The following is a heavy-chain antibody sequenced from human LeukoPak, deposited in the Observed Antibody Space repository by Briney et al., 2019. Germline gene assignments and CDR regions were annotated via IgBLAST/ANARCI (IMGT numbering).Heavy chain of an antibody. Sequence: GGSLRLSCSASGFTFSSYAMHWVRQAPGKRLEYVSAISSNGGSTYYADSVKGRFTISRDNSKNTLYLQMSSLRAEDTAVYYCVKGREYYGSGSYLDYWGQGTLVTVSS. D-gene: IGHD3-10*01. CDR1: GFTFSSYA. CDR2: ISSNGGST. CDR3: VKGREYYGSGSYLDY. J-gene: IGHJ4*02. V-gene: IGHV3-64D*06.